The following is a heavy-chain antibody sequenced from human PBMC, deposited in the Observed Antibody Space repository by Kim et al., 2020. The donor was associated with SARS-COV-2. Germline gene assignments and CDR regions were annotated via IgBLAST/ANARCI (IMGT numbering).Heavy chain of an antibody. Sequence: GESLKISCKGSGYSFTHYWIGWVHQMPGKGLEWMGLIYPGDSDIRYSPSIEGQVTISADKSISTAYLQWTSLKASDTATYYCARLHPISTSPYYMDVWGK. D-gene: IGHD3-3*01. CDR2: IYPGDSDI. CDR1: GYSFTHYW. CDR3: ARLHPISTSPYYMDV. J-gene: IGHJ6*03. V-gene: IGHV5-51*07.